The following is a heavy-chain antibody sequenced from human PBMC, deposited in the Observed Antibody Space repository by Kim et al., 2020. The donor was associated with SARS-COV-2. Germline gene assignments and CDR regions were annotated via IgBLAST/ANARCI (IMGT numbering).Heavy chain of an antibody. CDR1: GYTFTSYY. V-gene: IGHV1-46*01. CDR2: INASDGST. CDR3: AREERSDSTLPLDFFD. D-gene: IGHD3-22*01. J-gene: IGHJ4*01. Sequence: ASVKVSCKASGYTFTSYYMHWVRQAPGQGLEWMGLINASDGSTSYSQKIQGRFTITRDTSTSTIYMELSSLRSEDTAVYYCAREERSDSTLPLDFFD.